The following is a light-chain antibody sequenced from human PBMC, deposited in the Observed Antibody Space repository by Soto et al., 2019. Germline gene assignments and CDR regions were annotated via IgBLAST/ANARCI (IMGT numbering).Light chain of an antibody. V-gene: IGKV1-5*01. CDR1: QSISSW. CDR3: QQYNSYSGT. Sequence: LSASVGDGITVNCRASQSISSWFAWYQQKPGKAPKLLIYDASSLESGVPSRFSGSGSGTEFTLTISSLQPDDFATYYCQQYNSYSGTFGGGPKVDIK. CDR2: DAS. J-gene: IGKJ4*01.